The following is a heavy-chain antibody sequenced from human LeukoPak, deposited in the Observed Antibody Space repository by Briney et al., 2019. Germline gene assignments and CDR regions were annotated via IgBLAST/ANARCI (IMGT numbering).Heavy chain of an antibody. V-gene: IGHV1-69*05. J-gene: IGHJ6*03. CDR1: GGTFSNYA. D-gene: IGHD4-11*01. CDR3: ASVTVTTWAPDGHMDA. CDR2: IIPMFGTT. Sequence: VASVKVSCKASGGTFSNYAISWVRQAPGQGLEWMGRIIPMFGTTNYAQKFQGRVTITTDESTSTAYMEVSSLRIEDTAVYYCASVTVTTWAPDGHMDAWGKGTTVTVSS.